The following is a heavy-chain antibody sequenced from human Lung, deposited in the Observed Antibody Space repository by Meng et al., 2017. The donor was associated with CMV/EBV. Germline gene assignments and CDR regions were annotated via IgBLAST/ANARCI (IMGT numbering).Heavy chain of an antibody. J-gene: IGHJ4*01. V-gene: IGHV3-15*01. CDR2: IKSKTDGGTT. CDR3: TTGAGTMIVVYDY. D-gene: IGHD3-22*01. Sequence: GGSLRLXXAASGFTFSNAWMSWVRQAPGKGLEWVGRIKSKTDGGTTDYAAPVKGRFTISKDDSKNTLYLQMNSLKTEDTAVYYCTTGAGTMIVVYDYWGHGTLVTVSS. CDR1: GFTFSNAW.